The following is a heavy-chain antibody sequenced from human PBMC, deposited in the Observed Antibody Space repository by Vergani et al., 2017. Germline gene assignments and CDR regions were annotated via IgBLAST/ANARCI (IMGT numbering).Heavy chain of an antibody. V-gene: IGHV1-18*01. Sequence: QVQLVQSGAEVKKPGASVKVSCKTSGYTFTNYGISWVRQAPGQGLEWMGWISAYNGNTKYAQKLQGRVTMTRDTSTSTGYMELRSLRSDDTPVYYCSRLHGDYAPPEDGRFYWVQATLVTVSS. CDR1: GYTFTNYG. J-gene: IGHJ4*02. CDR3: SRLHGDYAPPEDGRFY. D-gene: IGHD4-17*01. CDR2: ISAYNGNT.